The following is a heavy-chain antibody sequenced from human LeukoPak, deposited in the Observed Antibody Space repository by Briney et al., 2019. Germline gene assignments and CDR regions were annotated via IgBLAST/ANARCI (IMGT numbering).Heavy chain of an antibody. CDR1: GGSISSSNYY. D-gene: IGHD3-22*01. CDR2: IHYSGIT. Sequence: SETLSLTCTVSGGSISSSNYYWGWIRQPPGRGLEWIGQIHYSGITNYNPSLRGRILISVDTSKSQFSLRLSSVTAADTAVYYCARYVSSGLDYWGQGSLVTVSS. J-gene: IGHJ4*02. V-gene: IGHV4-61*05. CDR3: ARYVSSGLDY.